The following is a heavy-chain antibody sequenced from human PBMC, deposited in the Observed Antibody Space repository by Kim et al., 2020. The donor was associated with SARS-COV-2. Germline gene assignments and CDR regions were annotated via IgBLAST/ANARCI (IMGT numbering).Heavy chain of an antibody. CDR1: GFTFSTYW. CDR2: LNPDETNI. J-gene: IGHJ4*02. V-gene: IGHV3-74*01. D-gene: IGHD6-13*01. CDR3: ARDQTAAGPTTFDY. Sequence: GGSLRLSCTASGFTFSTYWMHWVRQAPGKGPVWVSCLNPDETNIRYADSVKGRFTVSRDNAKNTLYLQMNSLRVEDTAVYYCARDQTAAGPTTFDYWGQGTLVTVSS.